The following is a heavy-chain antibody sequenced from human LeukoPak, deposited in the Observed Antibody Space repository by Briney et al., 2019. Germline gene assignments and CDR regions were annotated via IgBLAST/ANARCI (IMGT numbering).Heavy chain of an antibody. J-gene: IGHJ4*02. CDR3: ARSGYSSSFGAPLDY. V-gene: IGHV3-21*01. CDR1: GFTFSSYS. CDR2: ISSSSSYI. D-gene: IGHD6-13*01. Sequence: GGSLRLSCAASGFTFSSYSMNWVRQAPGKGLEWVSSISSSSSYIYYADSVKGRFTISRDNSKNTLYLQMNSLRAEDTAVYYCARSGYSSSFGAPLDYWGQGTLVTVSS.